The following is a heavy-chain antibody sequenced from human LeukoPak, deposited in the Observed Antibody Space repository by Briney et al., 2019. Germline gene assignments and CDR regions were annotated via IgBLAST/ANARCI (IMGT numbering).Heavy chain of an antibody. CDR2: VYYSGST. Sequence: PSETLSLTCTVSGGSINNRSYYWGWIRQPPGKGLEWIGSVYYSGSTYYNPSLKSRLTISVDTSKNQFSLKLSSATAADTAVYYCTREGITATADYWGQGTLVTVSS. J-gene: IGHJ4*02. V-gene: IGHV4-39*07. CDR1: GGSINNRSYY. D-gene: IGHD6-13*01. CDR3: TREGITATADY.